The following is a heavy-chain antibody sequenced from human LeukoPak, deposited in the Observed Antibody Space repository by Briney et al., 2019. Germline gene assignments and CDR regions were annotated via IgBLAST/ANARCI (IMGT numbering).Heavy chain of an antibody. D-gene: IGHD3-10*01. CDR1: GGSISGYY. V-gene: IGHV4-59*08. CDR3: ARHKPTGSYPLEL. Sequence: PSDTLSLTCTVSGGSISGYYWSWLRQPPGKGLEWIGHVYYSGRSTYNPSLRSRLTISADTSTSQLSLKLSSVTAADTAVYYCARHKPTGSYPLELWGQGTLVTVSS. CDR2: VYYSGRS. J-gene: IGHJ4*02.